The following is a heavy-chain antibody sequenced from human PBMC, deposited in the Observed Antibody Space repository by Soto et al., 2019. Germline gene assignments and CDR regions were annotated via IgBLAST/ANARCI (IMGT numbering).Heavy chain of an antibody. CDR2: ITSGSNT. CDR3: ARARRDCSSSTCYLYYFDY. V-gene: IGHV3-64*07. J-gene: IGHJ4*02. Sequence: EVQLVESGGGLVQPGGSLRLSCAASGFTFTTYGIHWVRQAPGKGLGFVSAITSGSNTYYADSVKGRFTISRDNSNNTVYLQMGSLSVEDTGVYYCARARRDCSSSTCYLYYFDYWGQGTLVTVSS. D-gene: IGHD2-2*01. CDR1: GFTFTTYG.